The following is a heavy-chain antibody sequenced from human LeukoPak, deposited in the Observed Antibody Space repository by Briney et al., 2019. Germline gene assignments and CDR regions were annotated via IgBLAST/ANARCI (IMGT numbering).Heavy chain of an antibody. V-gene: IGHV3-30*18. CDR1: GFTFSRNV. J-gene: IGHJ6*02. CDR3: AKGISGDYYSYYYYGMDV. Sequence: PGGSLRLSCAASGFTFSRNVMHWVRQAPGKGLEWVAVISYDGSNKYHADSVKGRFTISRDNSKNTLYLQMNSLRVEDTAVYYCAKGISGDYYSYYYYGMDVWGQGTTVTVSS. CDR2: ISYDGSNK. D-gene: IGHD4-17*01.